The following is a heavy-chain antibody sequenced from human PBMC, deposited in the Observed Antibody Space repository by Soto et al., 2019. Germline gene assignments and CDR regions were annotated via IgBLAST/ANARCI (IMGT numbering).Heavy chain of an antibody. CDR2: ISYDGSNK. V-gene: IGHV3-30-3*01. D-gene: IGHD3-3*01. CDR1: WGTIVNYG. J-gene: IGHJ4*02. Sequence: FLRVPNAVAWGTIVNYGVRRVLQAPSKGLEWVAVISYDGSNKYYADSVKGRFTISRDNSKNTLYLQMNSLRAEDTAVYYCARDQTDFRFWEWSYYFDFWGQGSLVTVSS. CDR3: ARDQTDFRFWEWSYYFDF.